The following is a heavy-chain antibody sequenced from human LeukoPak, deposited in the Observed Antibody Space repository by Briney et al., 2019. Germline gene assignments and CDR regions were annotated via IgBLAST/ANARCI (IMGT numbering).Heavy chain of an antibody. CDR2: IGTAGDT. CDR1: GFTFSSYD. Sequence: GGSLRLSCAASGFTFSSYDMHWVRQATGKGLEWDSAIGTAGDTYYPGSVKGRFTISRENAKNSLYLQMNSLRAGDTAVYYCARVTHYYASSGYYYGYYFDYWGQGTLVTVSS. D-gene: IGHD3-22*01. V-gene: IGHV3-13*01. CDR3: ARVTHYYASSGYYYGYYFDY. J-gene: IGHJ4*02.